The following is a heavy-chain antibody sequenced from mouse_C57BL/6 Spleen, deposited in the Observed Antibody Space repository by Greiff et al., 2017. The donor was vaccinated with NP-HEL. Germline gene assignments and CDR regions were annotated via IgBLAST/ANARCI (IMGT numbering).Heavy chain of an antibody. V-gene: IGHV2-5*01. J-gene: IGHJ4*01. D-gene: IGHD1-1*01. CDR2: IWRGGST. Sequence: VQLQQSGPGLVQPSQSLSITCTVSGFSLTSYGVHWVRQSPGKGLEWLGVIWRGGSTDYNAAFMSRLSITKDNSKSQVFFKMNSLQADDTAIYYCAKIRGSSYDYAMDYWGQGTSVTVSS. CDR1: GFSLTSYG. CDR3: AKIRGSSYDYAMDY.